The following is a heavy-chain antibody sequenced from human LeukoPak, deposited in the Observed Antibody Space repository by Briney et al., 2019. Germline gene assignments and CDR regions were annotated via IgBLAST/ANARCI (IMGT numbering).Heavy chain of an antibody. CDR3: ARLGYCSSTSCYTANHYYYYYYMDV. D-gene: IGHD2-2*02. CDR2: MNPNSGNT. V-gene: IGHV1-8*03. Sequence: GASVKVSCKASGYTFTSYDINWVRQATGQGLEWMGCMNPNSGNTGYAQKFQGRVTITRNTSISTAYMELSSLRSEDTAVYYCARLGYCSSTSCYTANHYYYYYYMDVWGKGTTVTVSS. CDR1: GYTFTSYD. J-gene: IGHJ6*03.